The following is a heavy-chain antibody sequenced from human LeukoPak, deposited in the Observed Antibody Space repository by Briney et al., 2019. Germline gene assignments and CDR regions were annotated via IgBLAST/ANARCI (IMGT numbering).Heavy chain of an antibody. J-gene: IGHJ4*02. CDR2: VYPATGGT. D-gene: IGHD2-21*01. V-gene: IGHV1-2*02. CDR1: GYTFTSYN. Sequence: ASVKVSCKASGYTFTSYNMHWVRQAPGQGLEWMGWVYPATGGTNYAQKFQGRVTMTTDTSISTAYMELRGLTSDDTAVHFCVRGAVIAHFDYWGQGTLVTVSS. CDR3: VRGAVIAHFDY.